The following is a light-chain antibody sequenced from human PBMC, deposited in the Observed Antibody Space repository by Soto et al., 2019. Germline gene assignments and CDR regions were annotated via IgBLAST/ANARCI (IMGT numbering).Light chain of an antibody. Sequence: VMTLSLAALSVYPGEGATLSCRASQSVSNNLAWYQQKPGQAPRLLIYDASNTATGSPPRFTGSASGTDFTLTISSLEPEAFAVYYCQQYNDWPRTFGQGTML. CDR2: DAS. CDR1: QSVSNN. CDR3: QQYNDWPRT. V-gene: IGKV3D-15*01. J-gene: IGKJ1*01.